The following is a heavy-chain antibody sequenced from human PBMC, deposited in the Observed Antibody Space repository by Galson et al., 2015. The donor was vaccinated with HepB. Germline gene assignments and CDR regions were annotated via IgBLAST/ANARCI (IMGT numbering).Heavy chain of an antibody. Sequence: SVKVSCKASGGTLSNFAINWVRQAPGQGLEWMGGIIPIFDITNYAQKFQARVTFTADKSTSTAYMELSSLRSEDTAVYYCAREVAERAGLYFYYYGMDVWGQGTTVTVSS. J-gene: IGHJ6*02. V-gene: IGHV1-69*10. D-gene: IGHD1-26*01. CDR2: IIPIFDIT. CDR3: AREVAERAGLYFYYYGMDV. CDR1: GGTLSNFA.